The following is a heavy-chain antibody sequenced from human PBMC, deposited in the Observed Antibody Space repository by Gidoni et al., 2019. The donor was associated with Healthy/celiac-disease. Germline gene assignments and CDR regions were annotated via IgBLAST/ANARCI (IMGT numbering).Heavy chain of an antibody. CDR3: ARDRGVQQLVPFDY. CDR2: ISSSSSYI. CDR1: GFTFSSYS. D-gene: IGHD6-13*01. V-gene: IGHV3-21*01. Sequence: EVQLVESGGGLVKPGGSLRLSCAASGFTFSSYSMNWVRQAPGKGLEWVSSISSSSSYIYYADSVKGRFTISRDNAKNSLYLQMNSLRAEDTAVYYCARDRGVQQLVPFDYWGQGTLVTVSS. J-gene: IGHJ4*02.